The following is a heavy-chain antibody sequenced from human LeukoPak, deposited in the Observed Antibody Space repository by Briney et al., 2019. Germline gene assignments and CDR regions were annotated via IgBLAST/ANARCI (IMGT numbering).Heavy chain of an antibody. CDR1: GGSFSGYY. CDR3: ARGPTGGSYLRLYYYYYMDV. J-gene: IGHJ6*03. Sequence: NPSETLSLTCAVYGGSFSGYYWSWIRQPPGKGLEWIGEINHSGSTNYNPSLKSRVTISVDTSENQFSLKLSSVTAADTAVYYCARGPTGGSYLRLYYYYYMDVWAKGPTVTVSS. D-gene: IGHD1-26*01. CDR2: INHSGST. V-gene: IGHV4-34*01.